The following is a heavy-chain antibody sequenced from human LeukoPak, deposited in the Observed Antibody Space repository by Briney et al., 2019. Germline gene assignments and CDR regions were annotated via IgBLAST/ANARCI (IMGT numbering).Heavy chain of an antibody. Sequence: PSETLSLTCTVSGGSISSGGYYWSWIRQHPGKGLEWIGYIYYSGSTYYNPSLKSRVTISVDTSKNQFSLKLSSVTAADTAVYYCARALYSYGSNWFDPWGQGTLATVSS. J-gene: IGHJ5*02. CDR1: GGSISSGGYY. D-gene: IGHD5-18*01. CDR2: IYYSGST. CDR3: ARALYSYGSNWFDP. V-gene: IGHV4-31*03.